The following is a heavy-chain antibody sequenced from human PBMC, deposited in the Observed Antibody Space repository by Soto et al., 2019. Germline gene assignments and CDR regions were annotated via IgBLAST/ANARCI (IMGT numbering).Heavy chain of an antibody. J-gene: IGHJ5*02. D-gene: IGHD6-19*01. CDR2: ISGSGGST. CDR1: GFTFSNYA. V-gene: IGHV3-23*01. CDR3: AKDSGGRTGWYGVGFDH. Sequence: GGSLRLSCAASGFTFSNYAMSWVRQAPGKGLEWVSTISGSGGSTYYADSVKGRFTISRDNSKNTLYLQMNSLRAEDTAVYYCAKDSGGRTGWYGVGFDHWGQGTLLTVSS.